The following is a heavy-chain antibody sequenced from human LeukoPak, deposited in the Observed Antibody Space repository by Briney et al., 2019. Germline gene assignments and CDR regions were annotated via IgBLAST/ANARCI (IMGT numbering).Heavy chain of an antibody. CDR1: GFTFSNYA. V-gene: IGHV3-30*01. Sequence: GGSLRLSCAASGFTFSNYAMHWVRQAPGKGLEWVSLISSGGTYEYYADSVKGRFTISRDNSKNTLYLQLNSLRAEDTAVYYCAGDSTYYYDSGSSGPHYFDNWGQGTLVTVSS. CDR3: AGDSTYYYDSGSSGPHYFDN. CDR2: ISSGGTYE. J-gene: IGHJ4*02. D-gene: IGHD3-10*01.